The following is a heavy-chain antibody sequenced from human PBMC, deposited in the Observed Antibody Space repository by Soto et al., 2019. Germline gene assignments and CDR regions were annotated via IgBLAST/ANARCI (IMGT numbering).Heavy chain of an antibody. Sequence: QVQLVESGGGVVQPGRSLTLSCEASGFTFSTYGMHWVRQAPGTGLEWVAVIWYDGSHKDYADSVKGRFTISRDNSKDTMYLQMNTLRVEDTDVYYCASAVGPFDSWGQGTLVAVSS. J-gene: IGHJ4*02. CDR3: ASAVGPFDS. D-gene: IGHD1-26*01. CDR2: IWYDGSHK. V-gene: IGHV3-33*01. CDR1: GFTFSTYG.